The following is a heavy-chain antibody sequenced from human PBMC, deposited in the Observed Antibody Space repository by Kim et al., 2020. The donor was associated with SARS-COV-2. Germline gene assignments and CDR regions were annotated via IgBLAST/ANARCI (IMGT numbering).Heavy chain of an antibody. V-gene: IGHV4-39*01. CDR2: MFFGVSGSS. Sequence: SETLSLTCTVSGVSINNSNNYWGWIRQSPGKGPEWLGSMFFGVSGSSYSNPSLKSRVTVSVDTSQNRVFLRLSSVTAADTATYYCARRNSMDYFDSWGQGTLVIVSS. J-gene: IGHJ4*02. D-gene: IGHD3-10*01. CDR1: GVSINNSNNY. CDR3: ARRNSMDYFDS.